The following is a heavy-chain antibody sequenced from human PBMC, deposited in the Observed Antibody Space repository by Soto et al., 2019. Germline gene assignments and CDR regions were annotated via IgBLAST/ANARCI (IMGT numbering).Heavy chain of an antibody. J-gene: IGHJ4*02. V-gene: IGHV3-23*01. CDR2: ISGSGGST. D-gene: IGHD3-3*01. CDR1: GFTFSSYA. CDR3: AKQDPKTWITIFGVVQIGDQAYFDY. Sequence: GGSLRLSCAASGFTFSSYAMSWVRQAPGKGLEWVSAISGSGGSTYYADSVKGRFTISRDNSKNTLYLQMNSLRAEDTAVYYCAKQDPKTWITIFGVVQIGDQAYFDYWGQGTLVTVSS.